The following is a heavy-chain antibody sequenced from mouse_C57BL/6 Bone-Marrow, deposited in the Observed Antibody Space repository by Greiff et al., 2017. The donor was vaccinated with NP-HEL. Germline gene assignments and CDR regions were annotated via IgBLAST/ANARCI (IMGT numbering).Heavy chain of an antibody. CDR3: TRWVLYYFDY. CDR2: IDPETGGT. D-gene: IGHD2-14*01. J-gene: IGHJ2*01. Sequence: QVQLQQSGAELVRPGASVTLSCKASGYTFTDYEMHWVKQTPVHGLEWIGAIDPETGGTAYNQKFKGKAILTADKSSSTAYMELRGLTSEDSAVYYCTRWVLYYFDYWGQGTTLTVSS. CDR1: GYTFTDYE. V-gene: IGHV1-15*01.